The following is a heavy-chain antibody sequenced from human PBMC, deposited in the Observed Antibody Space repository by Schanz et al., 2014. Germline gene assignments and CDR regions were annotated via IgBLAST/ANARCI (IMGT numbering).Heavy chain of an antibody. J-gene: IGHJ4*02. CDR1: GFTFSPYW. Sequence: VQLVESGGGLIQPGGSLRLSCGSSGFTFSPYWMHWVRQAPGKGLEWVAVIWSDGTNEYYADSVKGRFTMSRDNAKNSVFLQMNSLRAEDTGLYFCARGGSGSHYRLDYWGQGTLVTVSS. V-gene: IGHV3-33*08. D-gene: IGHD1-26*01. CDR2: IWSDGTNE. CDR3: ARGGSGSHYRLDY.